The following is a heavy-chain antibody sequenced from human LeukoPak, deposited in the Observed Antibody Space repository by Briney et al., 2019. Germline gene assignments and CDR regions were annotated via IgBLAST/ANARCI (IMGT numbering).Heavy chain of an antibody. V-gene: IGHV3-15*07. D-gene: IGHD2-2*01. Sequence: GGSLRLSCAASGFTFNKAWMNWVRQAPGKGLEWVGRIKSKIDGGTTDYAAPVKGRFIISRDDSKNTLYLQMNCLETEDTALYYCISPRTSSYWGQGTLVTVSS. J-gene: IGHJ4*02. CDR3: ISPRTSSY. CDR1: GFTFNKAW. CDR2: IKSKIDGGTT.